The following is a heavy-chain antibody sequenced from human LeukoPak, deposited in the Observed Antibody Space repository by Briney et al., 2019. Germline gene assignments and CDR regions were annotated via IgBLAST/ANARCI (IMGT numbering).Heavy chain of an antibody. J-gene: IGHJ4*02. CDR1: GGTFSSYA. D-gene: IGHD3-3*01. CDR2: IIPIFGTA. Sequence: GASVKVSCKASGGTFSSYAISWVRQAPGQGLEWMGGIIPIFGTANYAQKFQGRVTITADESTSTAYMELSSLRSEDTAVYYCARSSGFMYYDFWRFDYWGQGTLGTVSS. V-gene: IGHV1-69*13. CDR3: ARSSGFMYYDFWRFDY.